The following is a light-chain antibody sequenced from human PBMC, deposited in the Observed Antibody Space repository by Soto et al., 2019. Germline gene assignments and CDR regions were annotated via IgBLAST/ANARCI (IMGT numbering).Light chain of an antibody. CDR3: QQYEAYPVT. CDR1: QSIKSW. CDR2: KAS. J-gene: IGKJ4*01. V-gene: IGKV1-5*03. Sequence: DIQLTQSPSSLSASVGDRVTITCRASQSIKSWLAWYQQKPGKAPKFLIHKASSLESGLPSRFSGSGSWTEFTLTIDSLQPDDFATYFCQQYEAYPVTFGGGTKVEIK.